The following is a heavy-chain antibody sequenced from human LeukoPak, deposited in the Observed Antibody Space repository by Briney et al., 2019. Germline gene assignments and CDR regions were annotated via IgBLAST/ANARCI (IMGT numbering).Heavy chain of an antibody. V-gene: IGHV1-18*01. J-gene: IGHJ4*02. Sequence: ASVKVSRKASGYTFTSYGISWVRQAPGQGLEWMGWISAYNGNTNYAQKLQGRVTMTTDTSTDTAYMELSSLTSDDTAVYYCVTDPYTTRDDYNFEPQGAYWGQGTLVTVSS. CDR1: GYTFTSYG. CDR3: VTDPYTTRDDYNFEPQGAY. D-gene: IGHD5-24*01. CDR2: ISAYNGNT.